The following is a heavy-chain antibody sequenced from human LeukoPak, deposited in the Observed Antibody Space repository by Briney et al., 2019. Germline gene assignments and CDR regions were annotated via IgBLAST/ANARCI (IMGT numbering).Heavy chain of an antibody. CDR3: ARYGLGDTFDI. D-gene: IGHD4-17*01. V-gene: IGHV3-7*01. Sequence: GGSLRLSCAASGFTFSSYWMSWVRQAPGKRLEWVASIKQDGSETRYVDSVKGRFTIFRDNTKTSLYLQMNSLRAEDTAVYYCARYGLGDTFDIWGQGTVVTVSS. J-gene: IGHJ3*02. CDR1: GFTFSSYW. CDR2: IKQDGSET.